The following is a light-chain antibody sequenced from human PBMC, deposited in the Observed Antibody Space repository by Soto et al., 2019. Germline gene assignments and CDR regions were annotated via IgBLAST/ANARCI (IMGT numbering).Light chain of an antibody. V-gene: IGKV3-20*01. J-gene: IGKJ4*01. CDR2: GAS. CDR3: QQRGT. Sequence: EVVLTQSPGTLSLFPGERAILSCRASQSVSSNYLAWYQQKPGQAPRLLIYGASSRATGIPARFSGSGSGTDFTLTISSLEPEDFAVYYCQQRGTFGGGTKVDIK. CDR1: QSVSSNY.